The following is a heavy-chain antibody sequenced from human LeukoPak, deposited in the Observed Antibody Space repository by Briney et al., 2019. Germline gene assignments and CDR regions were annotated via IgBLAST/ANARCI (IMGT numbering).Heavy chain of an antibody. J-gene: IGHJ4*02. Sequence: GGSLRLSCAASGFTFSTYGMSWVRQAPGKGLEWVSAISGSGGSTYYADSVKGRFTISRDNSKNTLYLQMNSLRAEDTAVYYCAKAPSYGSGSYYGYWGQGTLVTVSS. CDR2: ISGSGGST. V-gene: IGHV3-23*01. CDR3: AKAPSYGSGSYYGY. CDR1: GFTFSTYG. D-gene: IGHD3-10*01.